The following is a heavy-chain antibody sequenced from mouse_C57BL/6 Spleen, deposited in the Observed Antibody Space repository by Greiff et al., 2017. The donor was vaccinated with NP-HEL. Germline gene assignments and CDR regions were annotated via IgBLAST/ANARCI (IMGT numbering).Heavy chain of an antibody. CDR2: IDPSDSYT. CDR1: GYTFTSYW. V-gene: IGHV1-69*01. J-gene: IGHJ4*01. CDR3: ARRRDYVYAMDY. D-gene: IGHD2-4*01. Sequence: VQLQQPGAELVMPGASVKLSCKASGYTFTSYWMHWVKQRPGQGLEWIGEIDPSDSYTNYNQKFKGKSTLTVDKSSSTAYMQLSSLTSEDSAVYYCARRRDYVYAMDYWGQGTSVTVSS.